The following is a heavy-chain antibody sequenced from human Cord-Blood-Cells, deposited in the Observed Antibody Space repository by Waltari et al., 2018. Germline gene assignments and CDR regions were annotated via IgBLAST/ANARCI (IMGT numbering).Heavy chain of an antibody. CDR2: INHSGST. D-gene: IGHD3-10*01. J-gene: IGHJ5*02. CDR1: GGSFSGYY. CDR3: ARGITMVRGVTASNWFDP. Sequence: QVQLQQWGAGLLKPSETLSLTCAVYGGSFSGYYWSWIRQPPGKGQEWIGEINHSGSTTYNPPRKSRVTKSVDTANDQFCLKLGSVTAAETDVYYCARGITMVRGVTASNWFDPWGQGTLVTVSS. V-gene: IGHV4-34*01.